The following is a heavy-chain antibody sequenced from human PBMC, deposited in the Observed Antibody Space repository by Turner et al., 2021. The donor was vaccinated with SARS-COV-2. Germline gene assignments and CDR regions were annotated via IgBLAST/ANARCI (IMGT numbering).Heavy chain of an antibody. Sequence: ELQLVASGGGRVKPGGSLRLYCAASGFTFSSYTMNWVRKAPGKGREWVSSISSSSSYIYYAASVKGRFTISRDNAKNSLYLQMNSLRAEDTAVYYCARWGPNYYDSSGYYPDAFDIWGQGTMVTVSS. CDR3: ARWGPNYYDSSGYYPDAFDI. V-gene: IGHV3-21*01. D-gene: IGHD3-22*01. CDR2: ISSSSSYI. J-gene: IGHJ3*02. CDR1: GFTFSSYT.